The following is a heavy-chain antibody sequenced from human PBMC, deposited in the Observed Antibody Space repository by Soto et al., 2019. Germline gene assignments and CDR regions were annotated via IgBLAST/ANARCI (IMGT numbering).Heavy chain of an antibody. Sequence: PGGSLNLPCAPSGSTFIGYGMGGVPRAQGKGLEWVANIKQDGSEKYYVDSVKGRFTISRDNAKNSLYLQMNSLRAEDTAVYYCARVVWDWNYRYGMDVWGQGTTVTVSS. CDR1: GSTFIGYG. CDR3: ARVVWDWNYRYGMDV. J-gene: IGHJ6*02. CDR2: IKQDGSEK. V-gene: IGHV3-7*03. D-gene: IGHD1-7*01.